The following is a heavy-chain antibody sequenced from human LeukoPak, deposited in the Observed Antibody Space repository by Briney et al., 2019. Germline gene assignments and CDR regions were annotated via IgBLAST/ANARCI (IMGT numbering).Heavy chain of an antibody. CDR2: INHSGST. D-gene: IGHD2-15*01. CDR3: ARGRGLLGYCSGGSCYRGSRSAFDI. CDR1: GGSFSGYY. J-gene: IGHJ3*02. Sequence: SETLSLTCAVDGGSFSGYYWSWIRQPPGKGLEWIGEINHSGSTNYNPSLKSRVTISVDTSKNQFSLKLSSVTAADTAVYYCARGRGLLGYCSGGSCYRGSRSAFDIWGQGTRVTVS. V-gene: IGHV4-34*01.